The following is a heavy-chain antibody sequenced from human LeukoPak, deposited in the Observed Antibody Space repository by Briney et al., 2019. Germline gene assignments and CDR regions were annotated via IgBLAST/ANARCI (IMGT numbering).Heavy chain of an antibody. CDR3: ARDAGDDYDYYYGVDV. CDR2: INAGNGNT. Sequence: GASVKVSCKASGYTFTSYAMHWVRQAPGQRLEWMGWINAGNGNTKYSQKFQGRVTITRDTSASTAYMELSSLRSEDTAVYYCARDAGDDYDYYYGVDVWGKGTTVTVSS. V-gene: IGHV1-3*01. CDR1: GYTFTSYA. J-gene: IGHJ6*04. D-gene: IGHD3-10*01.